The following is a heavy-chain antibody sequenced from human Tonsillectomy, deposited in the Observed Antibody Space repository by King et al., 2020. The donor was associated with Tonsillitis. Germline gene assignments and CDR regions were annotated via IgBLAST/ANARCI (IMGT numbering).Heavy chain of an antibody. Sequence: EVQLVESGGGLVKPGGSLRLSCGVSGFTFSTYTMTWVRQAPAKGLEWVASITGSSTYIYYADSVKGRFTISRDNAKNSLYLQMNSLRAADTAVYYCARDDCSSTSCYGRESYGLDVWGQGTTVTVSS. CDR1: GFTFSTYT. J-gene: IGHJ6*02. CDR2: ITGSSTYI. D-gene: IGHD2-2*01. CDR3: ARDDCSSTSCYGRESYGLDV. V-gene: IGHV3-21*01.